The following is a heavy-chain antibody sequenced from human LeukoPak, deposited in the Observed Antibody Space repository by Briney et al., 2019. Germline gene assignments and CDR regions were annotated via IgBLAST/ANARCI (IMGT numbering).Heavy chain of an antibody. CDR2: ISSSGTYT. D-gene: IGHD2-21*02. CDR3: ARDLWAYCDGDCYRYDY. CDR1: GFTFYTYS. J-gene: IGHJ4*02. Sequence: GGSLRLSCAASGFTFYTYSMNWVREAPGKGLEWVSSISSSGTYTYYADSVKGRFTISRDNAKNSLYLQMSSLTAEDTALYYCARDLWAYCDGDCYRYDYWGQGTLVTVSS. V-gene: IGHV3-21*01.